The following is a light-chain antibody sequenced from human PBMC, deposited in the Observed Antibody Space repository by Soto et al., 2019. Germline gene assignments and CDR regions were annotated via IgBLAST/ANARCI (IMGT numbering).Light chain of an antibody. CDR1: QSVSSY. CDR3: QQRTNWPRSFS. V-gene: IGKV3-11*01. Sequence: EIVLTQSPATLSLSPGERATLSCRASQSVSSYLAWYQQKPGQAPRLLIYDTSKRATGIPARFSGSGSGTDFTLTISSLETEDFAVFYCQQRTNWPRSFSFGPGTKVDIK. J-gene: IGKJ3*01. CDR2: DTS.